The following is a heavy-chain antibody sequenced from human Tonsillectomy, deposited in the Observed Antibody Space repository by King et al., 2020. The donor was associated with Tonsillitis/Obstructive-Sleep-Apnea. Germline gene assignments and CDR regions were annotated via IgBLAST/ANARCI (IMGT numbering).Heavy chain of an antibody. CDR2: IKQDGSEK. CDR1: GFTFSSYC. J-gene: IGHJ6*03. V-gene: IGHV3-7*04. CDR3: ARDQDETGTNDYMDV. Sequence: VQLVESGGGLVQPGGSLRLSCAASGFTFSSYCMSWVRQAPGKGLEWVATIKQDGSEKYYVDSVKGRFTISRDTAKNSLYLQMNSLRAEDTAVYYCARDQDETGTNDYMDVWGKGTTVTVSS. D-gene: IGHD1-7*01.